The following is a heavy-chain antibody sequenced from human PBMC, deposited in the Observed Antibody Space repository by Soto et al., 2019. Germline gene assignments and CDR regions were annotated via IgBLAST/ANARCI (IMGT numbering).Heavy chain of an antibody. D-gene: IGHD1-26*01. V-gene: IGHV1-69*01. CDR3: ARDGGRHSGGIDY. Sequence: QVQLVQSGAEVKKPGSSVKVSCKASGGTFSSYSINWVLQAPGQGLEWMGEIIPIFGTANYAQKFQGRVTITADESTSTAYMELSSLRSEDTAVYYCARDGGRHSGGIDYWGQGTLVPVSS. CDR1: GGTFSSYS. CDR2: IIPIFGTA. J-gene: IGHJ4*02.